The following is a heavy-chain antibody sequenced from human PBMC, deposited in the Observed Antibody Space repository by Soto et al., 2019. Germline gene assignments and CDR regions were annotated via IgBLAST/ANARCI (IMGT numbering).Heavy chain of an antibody. V-gene: IGHV4-30-4*01. Sequence: SETLSLTCTVYGGSISSGDYYWSWIRQPPGKGLEWIGYIYYRGSTYYNQSLKSRVTISVDTSKNQFSLKLSSVTAADTAVYYCARVGIMTYYGMDVWGQGTTVT. CDR3: ARVGIMTYYGMDV. CDR2: IYYRGST. J-gene: IGHJ6*02. D-gene: IGHD3-16*01. CDR1: GGSISSGDYY.